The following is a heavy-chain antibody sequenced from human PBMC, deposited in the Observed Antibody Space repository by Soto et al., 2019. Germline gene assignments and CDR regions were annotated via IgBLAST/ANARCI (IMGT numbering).Heavy chain of an antibody. CDR1: SAPVSSTTYT. CDR2: VYYGGRS. CDR3: ARLNGYCVRGRCHGDYAMDA. D-gene: IGHD2-21*01. V-gene: IGHV4-39*01. J-gene: IGHJ6*02. Sequence: QLQLQESGPGLVKPSETLSLTCTVSSAPVSSTTYTWGWIRQPPGKGLEWVASVYYGGRSYYNPTLNSRVTISVSRSKNQFSLKMTSVTAADTAVYYWARLNGYCVRGRCHGDYAMDAWGQGTTVTVSS.